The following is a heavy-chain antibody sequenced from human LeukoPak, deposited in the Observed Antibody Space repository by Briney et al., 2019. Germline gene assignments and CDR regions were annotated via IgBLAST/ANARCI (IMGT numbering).Heavy chain of an antibody. CDR1: GGSISSSSYY. CDR3: ARADGSWSPNFDY. V-gene: IGHV4-39*07. Sequence: SETLSLTCTVSGGSISSSSYYWGWIRQPPGKGLEWIGSIYYSGSTYYNPSLKSRVTISVDTSKNQFSLRLSSVTAADTAVYYCARADGSWSPNFDYWGQGTLVTVSS. D-gene: IGHD6-13*01. CDR2: IYYSGST. J-gene: IGHJ4*02.